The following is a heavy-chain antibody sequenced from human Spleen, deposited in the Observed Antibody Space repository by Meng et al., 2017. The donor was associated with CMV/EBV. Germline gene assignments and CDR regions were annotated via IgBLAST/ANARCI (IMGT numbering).Heavy chain of an antibody. D-gene: IGHD2-15*01. J-gene: IGHJ3*02. CDR3: AKDIGDCSGGSCRSGAFDI. CDR2: VSPNSGDA. CDR1: GYTFTSYD. V-gene: IGHV1-8*01. Sequence: ASVKVSCKASGYTFTSYDINWVRQAPGQGLEWMGWVSPNSGDAGYAEKFQGRVTMTRDTSIRTTYMQMNSLRAEDTAVYYCAKDIGDCSGGSCRSGAFDIWGQGTMVTVSS.